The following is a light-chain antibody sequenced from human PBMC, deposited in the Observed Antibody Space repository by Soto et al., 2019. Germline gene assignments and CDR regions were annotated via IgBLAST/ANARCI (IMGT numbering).Light chain of an antibody. CDR3: QQHNGYSERM. CDR1: QSISTW. Sequence: DIQMTQSPSTLSASAGDRVTITCRASQSISTWLAWYQQKPGKAPKLLIYGASSLASGVPSRFSGSGSGTEFTLTISSLQPDDFATYSCQQHNGYSERMFGKGTKVEV. J-gene: IGKJ1*01. V-gene: IGKV1-5*01. CDR2: GAS.